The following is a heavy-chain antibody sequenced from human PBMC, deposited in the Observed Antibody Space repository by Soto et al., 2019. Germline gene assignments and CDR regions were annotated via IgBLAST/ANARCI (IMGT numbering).Heavy chain of an antibody. CDR3: ARADGCGGPKDY. CDR2: ISYDGSTK. J-gene: IGHJ4*02. D-gene: IGHD2-21*01. CDR1: GFTFSSSA. V-gene: IGHV3-30-3*01. Sequence: QVQLVESGGGVVQPGRSLRLSCAASGFTFSSSAMHWVRQAPGKGLEWVAVISYDGSTKYYADSLKGRFTISRDNSKNNLYLQMNSLRAEDTAVSYCARADGCGGPKDYWGQGTLVTVSS.